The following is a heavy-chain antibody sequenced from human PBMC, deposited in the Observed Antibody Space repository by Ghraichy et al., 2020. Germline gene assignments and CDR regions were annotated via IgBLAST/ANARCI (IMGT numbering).Heavy chain of an antibody. CDR2: IYHSGST. CDR1: GYSISSGYY. D-gene: IGHD2-15*01. CDR3: ARVLVVVVAATQAIRTKWELLIIFDP. J-gene: IGHJ5*02. Sequence: SETLSLTCAVSGYSISSGYYWGWIRQPPGKGLEWIGSIYHSGSTYYNPSLKSRVTISVDTSKNQFSLKLSSVTAADTAVYYCARVLVVVVAATQAIRTKWELLIIFDPWGQGTLVTVSS. V-gene: IGHV4-38-2*01.